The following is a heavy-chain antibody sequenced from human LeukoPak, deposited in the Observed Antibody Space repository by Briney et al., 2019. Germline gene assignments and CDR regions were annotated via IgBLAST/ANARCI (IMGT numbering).Heavy chain of an antibody. CDR3: AKQKRSFYGSGSYPDY. V-gene: IGHV3-23*01. Sequence: GGSLRLSCVGCEFTFSTNCMHWVRQAPGKGLVWVSSMSATGGSMYYPRSVKGRFTISRDNSKNTLFLQMDNLRAEDTAIYYCAKQKRSFYGSGSYPDYWGQGILVTVSA. CDR1: EFTFSTNC. J-gene: IGHJ4*02. D-gene: IGHD3-10*01. CDR2: MSATGGSM.